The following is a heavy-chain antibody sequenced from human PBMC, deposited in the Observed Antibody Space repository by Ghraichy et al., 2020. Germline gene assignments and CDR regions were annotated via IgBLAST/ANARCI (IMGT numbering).Heavy chain of an antibody. J-gene: IGHJ6*02. CDR1: GGSVNTGSYY. CDR3: ARATVTPSYSYYYGMDV. CDR2: IYPSGST. Sequence: SETLSLTCIVSGGSVNTGSYYWSWIRPPAGKGLEWLGRIYPSGSTDYNPSLKSRVTISIDTSKSHFSLQLSSVTAADTAVYYCARATVTPSYSYYYGMDVWGQGTTVTVSS. D-gene: IGHD4-17*01. V-gene: IGHV4-61*02.